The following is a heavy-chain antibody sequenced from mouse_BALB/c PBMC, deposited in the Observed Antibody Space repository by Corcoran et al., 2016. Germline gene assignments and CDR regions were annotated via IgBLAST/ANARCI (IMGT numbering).Heavy chain of an antibody. CDR2: IDPANGNT. D-gene: IGHD4-1*01. CDR1: GFNIKDNY. J-gene: IGHJ1*01. Sequence: EVQLQQSGAKLVTPGASVKLSCTASGFNIKDNYMHWVKQRPEQGLEWIGRIDPANGNTKYDPKFQGKATITADTSSNTAYLQLSSLTSEDTAVYYCANWDLYFDVWGAGTTVTVSS. CDR3: ANWDLYFDV. V-gene: IGHV14-3*02.